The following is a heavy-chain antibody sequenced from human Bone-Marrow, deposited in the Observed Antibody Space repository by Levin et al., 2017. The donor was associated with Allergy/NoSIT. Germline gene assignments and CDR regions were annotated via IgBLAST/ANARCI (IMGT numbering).Heavy chain of an antibody. CDR2: IIPIFGTA. V-gene: IGHV1-69*06. J-gene: IGHJ2*01. Sequence: SVKVSCKASGGTFSSYAISWVRQAPGQGLEWMGGIIPIFGTANYAQKFQGRVTITADKSTSTAYMELSSLRSEDTAVYYCARDTGTCDGGGSCYNLNWYFDLWGRGTLVTVSS. CDR3: ARDTGTCDGGGSCYNLNWYFDL. CDR1: GGTFSSYA. D-gene: IGHD2-15*01.